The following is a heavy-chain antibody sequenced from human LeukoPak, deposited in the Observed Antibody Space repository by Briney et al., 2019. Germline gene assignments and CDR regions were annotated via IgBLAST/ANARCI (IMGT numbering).Heavy chain of an antibody. Sequence: GGSLRLSCAASGFTFSTYAMHWVRQAPGKGLEWVAEIWNNGSKKYYTDSAKGRFTISRDNSKNTLYLQMNSLRAEDAAVYYCAREESDYDRNAFDIWGQGTMVIVSS. J-gene: IGHJ3*02. CDR1: GFTFSTYA. CDR2: IWNNGSKK. D-gene: IGHD3-22*01. CDR3: AREESDYDRNAFDI. V-gene: IGHV3-33*08.